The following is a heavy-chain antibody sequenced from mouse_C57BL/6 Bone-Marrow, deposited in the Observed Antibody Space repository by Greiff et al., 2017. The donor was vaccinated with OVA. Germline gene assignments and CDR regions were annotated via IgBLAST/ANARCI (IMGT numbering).Heavy chain of an antibody. CDR3: ARQDSSGYWFAY. D-gene: IGHD3-2*02. CDR2: ISNGGGST. J-gene: IGHJ3*01. V-gene: IGHV5-12*01. CDR1: GFTFSDYY. Sequence: EVNVVESGGGLVQPGGSLKLSCAASGFTFSDYYMYWVRQTPEKRLEWVAYISNGGGSTYYPDTVKGRFTISRDNAKNTLYLQMSRLKSEDTAMYYCARQDSSGYWFAYWGQGTLVTVSA.